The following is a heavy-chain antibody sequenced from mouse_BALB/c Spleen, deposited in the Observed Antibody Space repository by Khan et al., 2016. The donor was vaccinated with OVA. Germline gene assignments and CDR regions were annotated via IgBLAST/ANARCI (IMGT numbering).Heavy chain of an antibody. CDR1: GFSLSNYG. J-gene: IGHJ3*01. D-gene: IGHD2-4*01. CDR3: ARSYDYDVGGFAY. Sequence: QVQLKESGPGLVAPSQSLSITCTVSGFSLSNYGVHWVRQPPGKGLEWLGVIWTGGITNYYSALMSRLITSTDNSSSQAFLLMIRMHTDETTIYYCARSYDYDVGGFAYWGQGTMVTVSA. V-gene: IGHV2-9*02. CDR2: IWTGGIT.